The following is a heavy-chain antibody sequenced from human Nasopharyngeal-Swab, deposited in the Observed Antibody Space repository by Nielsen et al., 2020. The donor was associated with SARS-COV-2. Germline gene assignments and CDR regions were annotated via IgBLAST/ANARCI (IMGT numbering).Heavy chain of an antibody. CDR3: ARGHYDFWGSYYYYYMDV. D-gene: IGHD3-3*01. Sequence: SEILSLTCTVSGGTISSYYWSWIRQPPGKGLEWIGYIYYSGSTNYNPSLKSRVTISVDTSKNQFSLKLRTVTAADTAVYYCARGHYDFWGSYYYYYMDVWGKGTTVTVSS. J-gene: IGHJ6*03. CDR2: IYYSGST. V-gene: IGHV4-59*01. CDR1: GGTISSYY.